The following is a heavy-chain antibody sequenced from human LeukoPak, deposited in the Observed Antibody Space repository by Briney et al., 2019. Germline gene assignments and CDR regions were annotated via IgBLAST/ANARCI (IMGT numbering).Heavy chain of an antibody. V-gene: IGHV4-59*01. CDR3: ARGPKKDIVVVPAAPYYFDY. J-gene: IGHJ4*02. CDR1: GGSISSYY. D-gene: IGHD2-2*01. CDR2: IYYSGST. Sequence: SETLSLTCTVSGGSISSYYWSWIRQPPGKGLEWIGYIYYSGSTNYNPSLKSRVTISVDTSKNQFSLKLSSVTAADTAVYYCARGPKKDIVVVPAAPYYFDYWGQGTLVTVSS.